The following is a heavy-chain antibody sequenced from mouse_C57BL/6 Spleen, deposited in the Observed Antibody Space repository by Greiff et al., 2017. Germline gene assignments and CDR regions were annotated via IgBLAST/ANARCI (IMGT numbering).Heavy chain of an antibody. D-gene: IGHD1-1*01. Sequence: EVMLVESEGGLVQPGSSMKLSCTASGFTFSDYYMAWVRQVPEKGLEWVANINYDGSSTYYLDSLKSRFIISRDNAKNILYLQMSSLKSEDTATYYCAREGYGSFDYWGQGTTLTVSS. J-gene: IGHJ2*01. CDR2: INYDGSST. V-gene: IGHV5-16*01. CDR1: GFTFSDYY. CDR3: AREGYGSFDY.